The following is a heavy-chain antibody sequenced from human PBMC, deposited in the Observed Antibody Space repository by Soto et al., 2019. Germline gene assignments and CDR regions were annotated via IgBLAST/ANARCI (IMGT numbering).Heavy chain of an antibody. CDR3: AKRNYYNGIGYYYWYYFDH. CDR2: ISGSGGST. J-gene: IGHJ4*02. Sequence: VLPGGSLRLSCAASGFTFSSYDMSWVRQTPGKGLEWVSSISGSGGSTYYADSVKGRSIISRDNSKDTLYLHLSSLRAEDTAVYYCAKRNYYNGIGYYYWYYFDHWGQGTQVTVS. V-gene: IGHV3-23*01. CDR1: GFTFSSYD. D-gene: IGHD3-22*01.